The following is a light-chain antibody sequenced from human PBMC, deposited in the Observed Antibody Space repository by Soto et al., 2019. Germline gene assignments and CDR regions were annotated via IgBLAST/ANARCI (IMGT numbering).Light chain of an antibody. J-gene: IGKJ2*01. Sequence: DIQMTQSPSSLSASVGDRVTITCRASQSVSSRLNWYQQKPGKALKLLIYTASSLQSGVPSRFSGSGSGTDFTLTISSLQPEDFVTYFCQQSYNTPFTFGQGTKLEIK. CDR3: QQSYNTPFT. CDR1: QSVSSR. CDR2: TAS. V-gene: IGKV1-39*01.